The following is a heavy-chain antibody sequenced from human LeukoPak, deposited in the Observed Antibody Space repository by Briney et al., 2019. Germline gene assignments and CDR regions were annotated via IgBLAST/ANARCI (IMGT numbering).Heavy chain of an antibody. CDR2: IYPGDSDA. CDR1: EYSFTNYL. V-gene: IGHV5-51*01. CDR3: ARLSTDYYMDV. Sequence: GESLKISCKGSEYSFTNYLIGWVRQMPGKGLEWMGIIYPGDSDARYSPSFQGDVTISADKSINTAYLQWSSLKASDTAMYYCARLSTDYYMDVWGKGTTVTISS. J-gene: IGHJ6*03.